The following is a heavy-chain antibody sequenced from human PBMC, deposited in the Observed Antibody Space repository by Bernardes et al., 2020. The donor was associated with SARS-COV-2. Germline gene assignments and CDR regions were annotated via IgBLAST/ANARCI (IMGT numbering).Heavy chain of an antibody. Sequence: GGSLRLSCAASGFTFSSYGMHWVRQAPGKGLEWVAVISYDGSNKYYADSVKGRFTISRDNSKNTLYLQMNSLRAEDTAVYYCARQRNPSRNYDFWSGYYPNHAFDIWGQGTMVTVSS. CDR1: GFTFSSYG. CDR2: ISYDGSNK. CDR3: ARQRNPSRNYDFWSGYYPNHAFDI. D-gene: IGHD3-3*01. J-gene: IGHJ3*02. V-gene: IGHV3-30*03.